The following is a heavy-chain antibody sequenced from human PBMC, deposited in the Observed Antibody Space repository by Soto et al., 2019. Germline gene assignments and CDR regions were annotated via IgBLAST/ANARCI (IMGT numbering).Heavy chain of an antibody. Sequence: QVQLQESGPGLVKPSQTLSLTCTVSGGSISSGGYYWSWIRQHPGKRLEWIGYIYYSGSTYYNPSLKGRVTISVDTSKDQFSLKVSSVTAADTAVYYCARAPRGVIGYCSGGNCSPDYWGQGTLVTVSS. D-gene: IGHD2-15*01. J-gene: IGHJ4*02. CDR1: GGSISSGGYY. V-gene: IGHV4-31*03. CDR3: ARAPRGVIGYCSGGNCSPDY. CDR2: IYYSGST.